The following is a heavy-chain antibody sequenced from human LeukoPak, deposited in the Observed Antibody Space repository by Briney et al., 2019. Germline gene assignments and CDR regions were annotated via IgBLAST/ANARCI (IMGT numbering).Heavy chain of an antibody. V-gene: IGHV3-21*01. CDR3: ASGDFWSGYYLFDY. J-gene: IGHJ4*02. D-gene: IGHD3-3*01. Sequence: PGGSLRLSCAASGFTFSSYSMNWVRQAPGKGLEWVSSISSSSRYIYYADSVKGRFTISRDNAKNSLYLQMNSLRAEDTAVYYCASGDFWSGYYLFDYWGQGTLVTVSS. CDR1: GFTFSSYS. CDR2: ISSSSRYI.